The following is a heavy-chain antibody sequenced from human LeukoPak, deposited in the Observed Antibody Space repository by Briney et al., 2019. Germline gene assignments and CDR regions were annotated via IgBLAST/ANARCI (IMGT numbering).Heavy chain of an antibody. V-gene: IGHV4-38-2*02. CDR3: ARRAEYYDYVWGSYRLRYYFDY. CDR2: IYHSGST. J-gene: IGHJ4*02. Sequence: SETLSLTCTVSGYSISSGYYWGWIRQPPGKGLEWIGSIYHSGSTYYNPSLKSRVTISVDTSKNQFSLKLSSVTAADTAVYYCARRAEYYDYVWGSYRLRYYFDYWGQGTLVTVSS. D-gene: IGHD3-16*02. CDR1: GYSISSGYY.